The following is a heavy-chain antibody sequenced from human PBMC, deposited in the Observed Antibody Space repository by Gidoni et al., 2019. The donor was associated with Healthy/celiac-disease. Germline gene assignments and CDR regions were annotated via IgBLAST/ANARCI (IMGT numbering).Heavy chain of an antibody. Sequence: EVQLVESGGGLVKPGGSLRLSCAASGLTFSSYSMNWVRQAPGKGLGWVSSSSSSSSYIYYADSVKGRFTISRDNAKNSLYLQMSSLRAEDTAVYYCARDRILGGYCSGGSCYFDYWGQGTLVTVSS. CDR2: SSSSSSYI. J-gene: IGHJ4*02. CDR1: GLTFSSYS. D-gene: IGHD2-15*01. V-gene: IGHV3-21*01. CDR3: ARDRILGGYCSGGSCYFDY.